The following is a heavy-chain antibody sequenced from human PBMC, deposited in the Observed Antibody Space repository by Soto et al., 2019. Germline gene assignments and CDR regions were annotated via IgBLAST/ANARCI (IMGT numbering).Heavy chain of an antibody. CDR2: IYHTGRT. Sequence: LSLTCSVSGGSISGFPWIWIRQPPGKGLEWVGYIYHTGRTNYNPSLKSRLTVSLDMSRNQFSLQLSSVTAADTALYYCARVSNEYSGNGAFDYWGLGTLVTVPQ. D-gene: IGHD4-4*01. V-gene: IGHV4-59*01. CDR3: ARVSNEYSGNGAFDY. CDR1: GGSISGFP. J-gene: IGHJ4*02.